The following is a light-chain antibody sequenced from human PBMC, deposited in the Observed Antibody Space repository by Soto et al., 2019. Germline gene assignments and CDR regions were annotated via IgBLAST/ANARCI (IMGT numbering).Light chain of an antibody. Sequence: EILLTQSPAIVSLSPGERATLSCRASQSVNNFFAWYQQKPGQAPRLLIYDASYRAPGIPARFSGSGPGTDFTLTISSLEAEDSAVYYCQQRGSWPATFGPGTKGDIK. V-gene: IGKV3-11*01. J-gene: IGKJ3*01. CDR2: DAS. CDR3: QQRGSWPAT. CDR1: QSVNNF.